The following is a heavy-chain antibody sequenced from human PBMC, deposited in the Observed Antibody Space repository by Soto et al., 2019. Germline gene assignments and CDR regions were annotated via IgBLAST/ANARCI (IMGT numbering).Heavy chain of an antibody. CDR2: IRTKDNSYAT. V-gene: IGHV3-73*02. CDR3: TRLSCSGGSCYDY. D-gene: IGHD2-15*01. J-gene: IGHJ4*02. CDR1: GFTFSGSA. Sequence: EVQLVESGGGLVQPGDSLKLSCAASGFTFSGSAMHGVRQASGKGLEWVGRIRTKDNSYATAYAAAIKGRFTISREDSKNTAYLQMDSLKTEDTAVYYCTRLSCSGGSCYDYWGQGTLVTVSS.